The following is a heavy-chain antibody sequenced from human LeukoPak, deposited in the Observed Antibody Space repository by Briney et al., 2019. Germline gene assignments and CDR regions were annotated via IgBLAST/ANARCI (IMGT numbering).Heavy chain of an antibody. CDR2: IKQDGSEK. J-gene: IGHJ5*02. CDR1: GFTFSSYL. V-gene: IGHV3-7*01. Sequence: TGGSLRLSCAASGFTFSSYLMSWVRQAPGRGLEWVASIKQDGSEKYCVDSVKGRFTISRDNANNSLYLQMNSLRADDTAVYYCARDIGLRKAAPPGWFDPWGQGALVTVSS. D-gene: IGHD6-6*01. CDR3: ARDIGLRKAAPPGWFDP.